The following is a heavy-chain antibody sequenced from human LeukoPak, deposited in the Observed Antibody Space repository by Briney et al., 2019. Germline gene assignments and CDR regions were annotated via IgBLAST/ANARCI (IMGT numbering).Heavy chain of an antibody. J-gene: IGHJ3*02. Sequence: SGTLSLTCSVSGVSISDGRYYWTWIRQHPGKGLEWIGYKYYSGSANYNPSLKSRLTISVDTSKNQFSLQLSSVTAADTAMYYCATPYCSSISCLDVFNIWGQGTMVTVSS. CDR1: GVSISDGRYY. D-gene: IGHD2-2*01. CDR3: ATPYCSSISCLDVFNI. CDR2: KYYSGSA. V-gene: IGHV4-31*03.